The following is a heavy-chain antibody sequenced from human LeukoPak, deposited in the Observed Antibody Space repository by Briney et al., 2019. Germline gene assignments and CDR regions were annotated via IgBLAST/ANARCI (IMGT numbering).Heavy chain of an antibody. D-gene: IGHD3-10*01. CDR1: GFTFTTYW. CDR3: ARPLLYYYGSETYFWFDL. J-gene: IGHJ5*02. Sequence: GGSLRLSCAASGFTFTTYWMGRVRQAPGKGLEWVASIKQDGSEKYYVDSVKGRFTISRDSAENTVYLQMKSLKGEDTAFYYCARPLLYYYGSETYFWFDLWGQGTLVTVSS. CDR2: IKQDGSEK. V-gene: IGHV3-7*01.